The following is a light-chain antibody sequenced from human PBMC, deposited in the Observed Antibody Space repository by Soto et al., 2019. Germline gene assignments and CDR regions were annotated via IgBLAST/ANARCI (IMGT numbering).Light chain of an antibody. CDR3: QQFKNYPIT. V-gene: IGKV1-9*01. Sequence: IQLTQSPSSLSASVGDGVTFTCRASEDISSYLVWYQQKPGAAPKLLIYAASALHSGVPSRFSGSGSGTDFTLTISSLHPEDFAVYFCQQFKNYPITFGQGTLLEIK. CDR2: AAS. J-gene: IGKJ5*01. CDR1: EDISSY.